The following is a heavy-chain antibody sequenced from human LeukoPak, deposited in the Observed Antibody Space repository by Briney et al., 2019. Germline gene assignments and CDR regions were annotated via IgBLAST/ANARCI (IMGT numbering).Heavy chain of an antibody. CDR1: GYSFTNYW. CDR2: IDPSDSET. Sequence: NRGESLKISCKASGYSFTNYWIGLVRQMPGKGLERIGIIDPSDSETRYPPSLQGQVTISVDKSLTTAYLQWSSMKASDTAMYYCARQTAMGRSGDFWGQGTLVTVSS. J-gene: IGHJ4*02. D-gene: IGHD5-18*01. CDR3: ARQTAMGRSGDF. V-gene: IGHV5-51*01.